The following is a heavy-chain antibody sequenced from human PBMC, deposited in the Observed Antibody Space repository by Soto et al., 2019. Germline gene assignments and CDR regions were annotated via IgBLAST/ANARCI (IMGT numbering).Heavy chain of an antibody. CDR3: ARDQPGYSYGYGLGY. V-gene: IGHV3-11*05. D-gene: IGHD5-18*01. Sequence: GGSLRLSCEASGFTFRDYYMTWFRQAPGKGLEWLSYIDSSTKYTNYADSVKGRFTISRDNAKNSLYLQMNSLRVEDSAVYYCARDQPGYSYGYGLGYWGQGTLVTVS. CDR2: IDSSTKYT. J-gene: IGHJ4*02. CDR1: GFTFRDYY.